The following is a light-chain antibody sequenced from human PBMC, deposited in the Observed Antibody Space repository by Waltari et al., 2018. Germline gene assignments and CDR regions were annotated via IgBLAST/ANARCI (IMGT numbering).Light chain of an antibody. CDR1: ERFSSN. V-gene: IGKV3-15*01. J-gene: IGKJ4*01. Sequence: SATLSYRASERFSSNFSCYHQKPVQSPMLLIYGASTRATGIPARFSGSGSGTEFTLTISSLQSEDFAVYYCQQYNNWPLTFGGGTKVEIK. CDR2: GAS. CDR3: QQYNNWPLT.